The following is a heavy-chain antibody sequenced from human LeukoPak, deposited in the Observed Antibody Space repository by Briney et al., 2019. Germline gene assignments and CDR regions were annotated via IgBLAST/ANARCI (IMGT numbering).Heavy chain of an antibody. CDR2: ISGSGGST. Sequence: GGSLRLSCVASGFTFSTYAMSWVRQAPGKGLEWVSAISGSGGSTYYADSVKGRFTISRDNSKNTLYLQMSSLRAEDTAVYFCVRGYSFGPYGMDVWGQGTTVTVSS. CDR3: VRGYSFGPYGMDV. CDR1: GFTFSTYA. J-gene: IGHJ6*02. D-gene: IGHD2-15*01. V-gene: IGHV3-23*01.